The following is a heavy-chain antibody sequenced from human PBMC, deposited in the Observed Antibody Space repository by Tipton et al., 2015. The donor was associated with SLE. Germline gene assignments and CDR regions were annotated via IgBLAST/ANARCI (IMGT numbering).Heavy chain of an antibody. D-gene: IGHD6-13*01. CDR3: AREIPGIAAAGGGFDP. CDR1: GGSISSGGYY. CDR2: IYYSGST. Sequence: LRLSCTVSGGSISSGGYYWSWIRQHPGKGLEWIGYIYYSGSTYYNPSLKSRVTISVDTSKNQFSLKLSSVTAADTAVYYCAREIPGIAAAGGGFDPWGQGTLVTVSS. V-gene: IGHV4-31*03. J-gene: IGHJ5*02.